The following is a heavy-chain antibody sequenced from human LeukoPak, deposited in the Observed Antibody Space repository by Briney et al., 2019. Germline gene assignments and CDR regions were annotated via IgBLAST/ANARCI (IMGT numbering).Heavy chain of an antibody. CDR1: GGSISSSSYY. CDR2: IYYSGST. Sequence: SETLSLTCTVSGGSISSSSYYWGWIRQPPGKGLEWIGSIYYSGSTYYNPSLKSRVTISVDTSKNQFSLGLSSVTAADTAVYYCARADLYDFWSGYFYYFYMDVWGKGTTVTVSS. J-gene: IGHJ6*03. D-gene: IGHD3-3*01. V-gene: IGHV4-39*01. CDR3: ARADLYDFWSGYFYYFYMDV.